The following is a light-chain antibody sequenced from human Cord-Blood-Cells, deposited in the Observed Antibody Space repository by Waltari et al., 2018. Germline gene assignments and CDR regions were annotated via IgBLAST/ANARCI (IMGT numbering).Light chain of an antibody. CDR2: AAS. Sequence: DIQMTQSPSSLSASVGDRVTITCRASQSISSYLNWYQQKPGKAPKLLIYAASSLQSGVPSRFSGSGSGTDFTLTISILQPEDFATYYCQQSYSTPLTFRGGTKVEIK. CDR1: QSISSY. CDR3: QQSYSTPLT. J-gene: IGKJ4*01. V-gene: IGKV1-39*01.